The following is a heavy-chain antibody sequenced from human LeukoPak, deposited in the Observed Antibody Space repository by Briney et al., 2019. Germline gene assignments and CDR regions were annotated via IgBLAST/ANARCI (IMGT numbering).Heavy chain of an antibody. Sequence: PSETLSLTCAVYGGSFSGYYWSWIRQPPGKGLEWIGEINHSGSTNYNPSLKSRVTISVDTSKNQFSLKLSSVTAADTAAYYCARGRGGSYFGTWGQGTLVTVSS. J-gene: IGHJ5*02. V-gene: IGHV4-34*01. D-gene: IGHD1-26*01. CDR2: INHSGST. CDR1: GGSFSGYY. CDR3: ARGRGGSYFGT.